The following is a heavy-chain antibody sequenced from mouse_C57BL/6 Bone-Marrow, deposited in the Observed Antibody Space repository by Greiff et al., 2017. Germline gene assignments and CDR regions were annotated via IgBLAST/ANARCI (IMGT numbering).Heavy chain of an antibody. CDR3: ARSKYYYGSGYFDV. Sequence: QVHVKQSGAELVRPGTSVKMSCKASGYTFTNYWIGWAKQRPGHGLEWIGDIYPGGGYTNYNEKFKGKATLTADKSSSTAYMQFSSLTSEDSAIYYCARSKYYYGSGYFDVWGTGTTVTVSS. CDR1: GYTFTNYW. D-gene: IGHD1-1*01. CDR2: IYPGGGYT. V-gene: IGHV1-63*01. J-gene: IGHJ1*03.